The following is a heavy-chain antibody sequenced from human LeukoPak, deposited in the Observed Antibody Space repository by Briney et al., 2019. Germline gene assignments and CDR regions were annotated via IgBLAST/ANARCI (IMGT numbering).Heavy chain of an antibody. J-gene: IGHJ3*02. CDR2: ISAYNGNP. Sequence: ASVKVSCKASGYTFTGYYMHWVRQAPGQGLEWMGWISAYNGNPKSAQNVQDRVTMTTDTSTSTAYMEVRSLRSDDTAMYYCAIAEAHYYGAGNYYFTRGALDIWGQGTMVTVSS. CDR1: GYTFTGYY. D-gene: IGHD3-10*01. CDR3: AIAEAHYYGAGNYYFTRGALDI. V-gene: IGHV1-18*04.